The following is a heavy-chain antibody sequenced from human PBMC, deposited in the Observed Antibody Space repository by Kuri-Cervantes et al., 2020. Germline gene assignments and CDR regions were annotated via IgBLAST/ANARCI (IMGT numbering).Heavy chain of an antibody. CDR3: ARDPRPSYYDFWSGSYGMDV. D-gene: IGHD3-3*01. J-gene: IGHJ6*02. CDR1: GFTFSSYG. CDR2: ISYDGSNK. V-gene: IGHV3-30*03. Sequence: GESLKISCAASGFTFSSYGMHWVRQAPGKGLEWVAVISYDGSNKYYADSVKGRFTISRDNSKSTLYLQMNSLRAEDTAVYYCARDPRPSYYDFWSGSYGMDVWGQGITVTVSS.